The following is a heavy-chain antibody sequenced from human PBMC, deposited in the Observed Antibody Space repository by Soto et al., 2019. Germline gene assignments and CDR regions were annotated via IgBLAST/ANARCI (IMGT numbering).Heavy chain of an antibody. CDR3: ARGGLSYYYGSGSYWAKNWFDP. V-gene: IGHV4-39*07. CDR1: GGSISSSSYY. CDR2: IYYSGST. D-gene: IGHD3-10*01. Sequence: PSETLSLTCTVSGGSISSSSYYWGWIRQPPGKGLEWIGSIYYSGSTYYNPSLKGRVTISVDTSKNQFSLKLSSVTAADTAVYYCARGGLSYYYGSGSYWAKNWFDPWGQGTLVTVSS. J-gene: IGHJ5*02.